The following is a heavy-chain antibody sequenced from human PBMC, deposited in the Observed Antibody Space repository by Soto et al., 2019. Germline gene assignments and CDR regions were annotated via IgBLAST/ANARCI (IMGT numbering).Heavy chain of an antibody. J-gene: IGHJ5*02. D-gene: IGHD6-13*01. V-gene: IGHV3-23*01. CDR1: GFTFSSYA. CDR3: AKDRWQQLVPLNWFDP. Sequence: LRLSCAASGFTFSSYAMSWVRQAPGKGLEWVSAISGSGGSTYYADSVKGRFTISRDNSKNTLYLQMNSLRAEDTAVYYCAKDRWQQLVPLNWFDPWGQGTLVTVSS. CDR2: ISGSGGST.